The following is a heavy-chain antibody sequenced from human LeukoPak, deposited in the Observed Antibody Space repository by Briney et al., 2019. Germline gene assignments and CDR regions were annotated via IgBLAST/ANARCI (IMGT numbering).Heavy chain of an antibody. J-gene: IGHJ4*02. CDR2: VYQSGTT. Sequence: SETLSLTCAVYGGSFSDYYWTWIRQPPGKGLEWIGYVYQSGTTRYNPSLKRRVTISADTSKNQFSLKVRSVTAADTAVYYCARHGGSLGYFDNWGQGTLVTVSS. V-gene: IGHV4-59*08. CDR1: GGSFSDYY. D-gene: IGHD1-26*01. CDR3: ARHGGSLGYFDN.